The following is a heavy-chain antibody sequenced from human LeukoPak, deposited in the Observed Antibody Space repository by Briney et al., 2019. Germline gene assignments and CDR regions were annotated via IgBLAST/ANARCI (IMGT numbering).Heavy chain of an antibody. CDR3: ARDRSVYYYGSGSYYNVYFQH. CDR2: IIPIFGTA. Sequence: ASVKVSCKASGYTFTGYYMHWVRQAPGQGLEWMGGIIPIFGTANYAQKFQGRVTITADESTSTAYMELSSLRSEDTAVYYCARDRSVYYYGSGSYYNVYFQHWGQGTLVTVSS. J-gene: IGHJ1*01. D-gene: IGHD3-10*01. V-gene: IGHV1-69*13. CDR1: GYTFTGYY.